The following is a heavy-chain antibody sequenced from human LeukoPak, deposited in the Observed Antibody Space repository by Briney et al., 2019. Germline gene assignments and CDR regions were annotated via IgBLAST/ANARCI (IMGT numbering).Heavy chain of an antibody. V-gene: IGHV4-31*03. CDR3: ARDSYYYDSSGYPDAFDI. CDR2: MYYSGST. J-gene: IGHJ3*02. Sequence: SQTLSLTCTVSGGSISSGGYYWNWIRQHPGKGLEWIGYMYYSGSTYYNPSLKSRVIISVDTSTNQFSLKLSSVTAADTAVYYCARDSYYYDSSGYPDAFDIWGQGTMVTVSS. CDR1: GGSISSGGYY. D-gene: IGHD3-22*01.